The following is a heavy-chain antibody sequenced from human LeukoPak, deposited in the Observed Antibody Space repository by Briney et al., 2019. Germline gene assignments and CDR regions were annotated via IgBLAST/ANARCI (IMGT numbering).Heavy chain of an antibody. V-gene: IGHV4-30-2*01. Sequence: SETLSLTCAVSGGSISSGGYSWSWIRQPPGKGLKWIGYIYHSGSTYYNPSLKSRVTISVDRSKNQFSLKLSSVTAADTAVYYCARVAHHAPDYWGQGTLVTVSS. J-gene: IGHJ4*02. CDR1: GGSISSGGYS. D-gene: IGHD1-14*01. CDR2: IYHSGST. CDR3: ARVAHHAPDY.